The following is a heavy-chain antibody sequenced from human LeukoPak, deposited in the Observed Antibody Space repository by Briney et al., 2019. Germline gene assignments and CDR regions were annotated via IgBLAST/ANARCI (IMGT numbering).Heavy chain of an antibody. D-gene: IGHD3-10*01. CDR1: GGSISSSNYF. CDR3: ARGRERFPDDTLTQKFSNYYGSGSYYTLSY. J-gene: IGHJ4*02. CDR2: IYDSGST. Sequence: SETLSLTCTVSGGSISSSNYFWGWIRQPPGKGLEWIGSIYDSGSTFDNPSLKSRVTISVDTSKNQFSLKLSSVTAADTAVYYCARGRERFPDDTLTQKFSNYYGSGSYYTLSYWGQGTLVTVSS. V-gene: IGHV4-39*07.